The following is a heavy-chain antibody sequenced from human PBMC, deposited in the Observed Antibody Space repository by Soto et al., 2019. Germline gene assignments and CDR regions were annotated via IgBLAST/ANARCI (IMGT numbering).Heavy chain of an antibody. CDR1: GGSISSYY. J-gene: IGHJ4*02. CDR2: IYYSGST. CDR3: ARSGPKYSSSNFDY. V-gene: IGHV4-59*01. D-gene: IGHD6-6*01. Sequence: SETSLTCTVSGGSISSYYWSWIRQPPGKGLEWIGYIYYSGSTNYNPSLKSRVTISVDTSKNQFSLKLSSVTAADTAVYYCARSGPKYSSSNFDYWGQGTLVTVSS.